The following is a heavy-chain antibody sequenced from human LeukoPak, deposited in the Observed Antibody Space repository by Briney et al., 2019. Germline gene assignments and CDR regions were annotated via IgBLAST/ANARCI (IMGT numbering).Heavy chain of an antibody. Sequence: GGSLRLSCAASGFTFSGSAMHWVRQASGKGLEWVGRIRSKADSYATAYAASVKGRFTISRDDSKNTAYLQMNSPKTEDTAVYYCTKGYCSGSSCYPQFDPWGQGTLVTVSS. J-gene: IGHJ5*02. CDR3: TKGYCSGSSCYPQFDP. CDR1: GFTFSGSA. V-gene: IGHV3-73*01. D-gene: IGHD2-2*01. CDR2: IRSKADSYAT.